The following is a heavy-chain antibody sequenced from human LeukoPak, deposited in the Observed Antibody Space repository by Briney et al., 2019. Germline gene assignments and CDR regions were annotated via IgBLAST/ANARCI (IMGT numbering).Heavy chain of an antibody. CDR3: ARGEWELPNWFDP. Sequence: SETLSLTCTVSGGSISSYYWSWIRQPPGKGLEWIGYIYYSGSTNYNPSLKSRVTISVDTSKIQFSLKLSSVTAADTAVYYCARGEWELPNWFDPWGQGTLVTVSS. CDR1: GGSISSYY. D-gene: IGHD1-26*01. V-gene: IGHV4-59*01. J-gene: IGHJ5*02. CDR2: IYYSGST.